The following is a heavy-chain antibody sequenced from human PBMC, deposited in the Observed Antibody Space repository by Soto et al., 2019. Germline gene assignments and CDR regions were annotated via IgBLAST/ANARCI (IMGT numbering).Heavy chain of an antibody. D-gene: IGHD1-26*01. Sequence: SLRLSCAPSGFTFSNYGMHGVRQAPGKGLEWVAIIWHDGNNKYYADSVRGRFIISRDNSKNRLYLQMNSLRAEDTAVYYCTSDLVGASDSYGLDVWGQGTTVTVSS. CDR1: GFTFSNYG. CDR3: TSDLVGASDSYGLDV. J-gene: IGHJ6*02. CDR2: IWHDGNNK. V-gene: IGHV3-33*01.